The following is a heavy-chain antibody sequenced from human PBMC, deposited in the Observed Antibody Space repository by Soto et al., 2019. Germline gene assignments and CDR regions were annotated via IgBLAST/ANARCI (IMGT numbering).Heavy chain of an antibody. Sequence: TSETLSLTCTVSGGSINNYYWSWIRQPPGKGLEWIGYIYYSGSTNYNSSLKSRVTISVDTSKNQFSLKLSSVTAADTAVYYCARLNDDILTGYRFHFDYWGQGTLVTVSS. CDR3: ARLNDDILTGYRFHFDY. CDR1: GGSINNYY. J-gene: IGHJ4*02. V-gene: IGHV4-59*08. D-gene: IGHD3-9*01. CDR2: IYYSGST.